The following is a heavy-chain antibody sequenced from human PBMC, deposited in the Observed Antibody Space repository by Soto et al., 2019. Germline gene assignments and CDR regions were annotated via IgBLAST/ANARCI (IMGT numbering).Heavy chain of an antibody. CDR1: GGSFSGNY. D-gene: IGHD6-19*01. V-gene: IGHV4-34*01. CDR2: INESGSR. CDR3: AISSGLFRAVY. Sequence: QVQLQQWGAGLLKPSETLSLTCVVYGGSFSGNYWSWIRQPPGKGLEWIGEINESGSRNYNPSLKGRVSISVDTSKNQFSLKMRSVTAADTAVYYCAISSGLFRAVYWGLGTLVTVSS. J-gene: IGHJ4*02.